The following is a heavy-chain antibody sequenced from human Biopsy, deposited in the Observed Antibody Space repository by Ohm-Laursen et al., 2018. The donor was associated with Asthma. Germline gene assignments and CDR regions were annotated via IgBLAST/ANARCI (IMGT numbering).Heavy chain of an antibody. CDR3: ARSPYYYGLLGPTRGFGVYAV. J-gene: IGHJ3*01. D-gene: IGHD3-10*01. Sequence: SQTLSLTCGVYGGSFSNYYWTWIRQPPGKGLEWIGEINHRGSTNYNPSLKSRVTLSVDTSKNQFSVKLRSVTAADTAVYYRARSPYYYGLLGPTRGFGVYAVWGHGTLVTVSS. CDR2: INHRGST. V-gene: IGHV4-34*01. CDR1: GGSFSNYY.